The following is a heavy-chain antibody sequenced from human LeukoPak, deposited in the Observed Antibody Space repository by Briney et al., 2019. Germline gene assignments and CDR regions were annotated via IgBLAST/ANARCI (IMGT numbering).Heavy chain of an antibody. Sequence: PGGSLRLSCAASGFTFSSYGMHWVRQAPGKGPEWVSGISGSGESKYYADSVKGRFTISRDNAKNTLYLQMSSLRAEDTAVYYCAKGSHDSGGYYTSRYYYYMDVWGKGTTVTVSS. J-gene: IGHJ6*03. D-gene: IGHD3-10*01. CDR3: AKGSHDSGGYYTSRYYYYMDV. V-gene: IGHV3-23*01. CDR2: ISGSGESK. CDR1: GFTFSSYG.